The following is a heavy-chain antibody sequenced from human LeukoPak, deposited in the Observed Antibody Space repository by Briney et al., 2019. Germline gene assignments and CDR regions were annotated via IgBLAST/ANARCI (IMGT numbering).Heavy chain of an antibody. CDR1: GFTFSSYW. D-gene: IGHD1-1*01. CDR3: ARDSPLGTDFDY. J-gene: IGHJ4*02. V-gene: IGHV3-7*03. Sequence: GGSLRLSCAASGFTFSSYWMSWVRQAPGKGLEWVADIKQDGSEKYYVDSVKGRFTISRDSARSSLYLQMDSLRAEDTAVYYCARDSPLGTDFDYWGQGTLVTVSS. CDR2: IKQDGSEK.